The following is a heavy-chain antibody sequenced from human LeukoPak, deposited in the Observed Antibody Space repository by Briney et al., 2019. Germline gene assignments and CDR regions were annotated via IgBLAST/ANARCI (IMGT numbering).Heavy chain of an antibody. CDR3: ARLYSSGWLSGDYYYMDV. J-gene: IGHJ6*03. V-gene: IGHV1-18*01. CDR2: ISAYNGNT. Sequence: ASVKVSCKASGYTFTSYGISWVRQAPGQGLEWMGWISAYNGNTNYAQKLQGRVTMTTDTSTSTAYMELRSLRSDDTAVYYCARLYSSGWLSGDYYYMDVWGKGTTVTVSS. D-gene: IGHD6-19*01. CDR1: GYTFTSYG.